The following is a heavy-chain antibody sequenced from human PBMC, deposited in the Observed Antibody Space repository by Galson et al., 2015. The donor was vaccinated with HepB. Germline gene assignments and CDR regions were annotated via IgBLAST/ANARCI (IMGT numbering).Heavy chain of an antibody. Sequence: SLRLSCAASGFTFSRFAMFWVRQAPGKGLEWVSGISDSGGSTYYADSVKGRFTISRDNSKNTLYLQMNSLRAADTAVYYCAKGISSTWVGDAFDIWGQGTMVTVSS. V-gene: IGHV3-23*01. CDR2: ISDSGGST. J-gene: IGHJ3*02. D-gene: IGHD2-2*01. CDR3: AKGISSTWVGDAFDI. CDR1: GFTFSRFA.